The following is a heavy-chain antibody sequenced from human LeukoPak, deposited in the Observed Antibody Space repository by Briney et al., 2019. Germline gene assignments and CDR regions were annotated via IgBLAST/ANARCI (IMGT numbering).Heavy chain of an antibody. CDR2: SDGTTT. J-gene: IGHJ4*02. CDR1: GFTFSRYW. Sequence: GESLRLSCAASGFTFSRYWMFWVRHSPGEGPVWVSRSDGTTTNYADSVKGRFTISRDNTKSTLYLQMNSLTAEDTAVYYCGTLGVMWEIDYWGQGTLVTVSS. D-gene: IGHD1-26*01. CDR3: GTLGVMWEIDY. V-gene: IGHV3-74*01.